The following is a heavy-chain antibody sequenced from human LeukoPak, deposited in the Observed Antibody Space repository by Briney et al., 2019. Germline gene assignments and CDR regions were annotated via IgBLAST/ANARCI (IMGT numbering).Heavy chain of an antibody. V-gene: IGHV4-4*07. CDR1: AGSISSYY. Sequence: PSETLSLTCTVSAGSISSYYWGWVRQPAGKGLEWVGRIYTSGSTNYNPSLKSRVTMSVDTSKNQFSLKLSSVTAADTAVYYCARDPDYGDDPYYYYYMDVWGKGTTVTVSS. J-gene: IGHJ6*03. D-gene: IGHD4-17*01. CDR3: ARDPDYGDDPYYYYYMDV. CDR2: IYTSGST.